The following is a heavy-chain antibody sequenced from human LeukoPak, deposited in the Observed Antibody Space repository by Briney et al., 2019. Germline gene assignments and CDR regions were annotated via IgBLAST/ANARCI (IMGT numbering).Heavy chain of an antibody. CDR3: AKDSDILTGYEFDY. Sequence: GGSLRLSCAASGFTFSSYAMSWVRQAPGKGLEWVSAISGSGGSTYYADSVKGRFNISRDNSKNTLYLQMNSLRAEDTAVYYCAKDSDILTGYEFDYWGQGTLVTVSS. J-gene: IGHJ4*02. CDR1: GFTFSSYA. CDR2: ISGSGGST. V-gene: IGHV3-23*01. D-gene: IGHD3-9*01.